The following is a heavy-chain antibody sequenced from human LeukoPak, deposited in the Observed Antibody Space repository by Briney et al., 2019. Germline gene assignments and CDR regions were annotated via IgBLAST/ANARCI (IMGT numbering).Heavy chain of an antibody. V-gene: IGHV4-38-2*02. CDR3: ARDWYYYDSSGYRGWAFDI. D-gene: IGHD3-22*01. CDR2: IYHSGST. J-gene: IGHJ3*02. Sequence: PSETLSLTCTVSGYSISSGYYWGWIRQPPGKGLEWIGSIYHSGSTYYNPSLKSRVTISVDTSKNQFSLKLSSVTAADTAVYYCARDWYYYDSSGYRGWAFDIWGQGTMVTVSS. CDR1: GYSISSGYY.